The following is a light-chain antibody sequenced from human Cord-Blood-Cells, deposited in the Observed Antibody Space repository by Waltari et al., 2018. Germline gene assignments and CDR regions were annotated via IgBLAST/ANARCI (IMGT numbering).Light chain of an antibody. J-gene: IGKJ3*01. CDR2: DAS. CDR1: QDISNY. CDR3: QQYDNLT. Sequence: DIQMTQSPSSLSASVGDRVTITCQASQDISNYLNWYQQKPGKAPKLLIYDASNLETGVPSRFSGSGSGTDFTFTISSLQPEDIATYYCQQYDNLTFDPGTKVDIK. V-gene: IGKV1-33*01.